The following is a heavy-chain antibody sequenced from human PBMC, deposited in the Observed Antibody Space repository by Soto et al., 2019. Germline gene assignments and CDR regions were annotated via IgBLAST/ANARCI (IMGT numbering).Heavy chain of an antibody. CDR2: ITSGSTSA. CDR1: GFTFSTYY. Sequence: QAQLVESGGGLVKPGGSLSLCCEASGFTFSTYYMSWIRQAPGKGLEWVSTITSGSTSAAYADSVKGRFTISRDDAKNSLYLQMNSLRAEDTALYYCAREYYYTMDVWGRGTTVTVSS. CDR3: AREYYYTMDV. J-gene: IGHJ6*02. V-gene: IGHV3-11*05.